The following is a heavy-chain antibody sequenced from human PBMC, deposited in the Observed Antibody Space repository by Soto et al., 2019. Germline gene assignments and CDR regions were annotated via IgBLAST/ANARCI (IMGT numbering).Heavy chain of an antibody. CDR2: IYYSGST. J-gene: IGHJ6*02. Sequence: LSLTCTVSGGSISSGDYYWSWIRQPPGKGLEWIGYIYYSGSTYYNPSLKSRVTISVDTSKNQFSLKLSSVTAADTAVYYCAIVVVPAAIPESYGMDVWGQGTTVTVSS. V-gene: IGHV4-30-4*01. CDR1: GGSISSGDYY. CDR3: AIVVVPAAIPESYGMDV. D-gene: IGHD2-2*02.